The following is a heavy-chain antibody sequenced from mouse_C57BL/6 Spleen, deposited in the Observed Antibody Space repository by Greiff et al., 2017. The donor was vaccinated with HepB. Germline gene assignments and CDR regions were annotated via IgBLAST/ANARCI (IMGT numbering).Heavy chain of an antibody. Sequence: VHLVESGAELVRPGASVKLSCKASGYTFTDYYINWVKQRPGQGLEWIARIYPGSGNTYYNEKFKGKATLTAEKSSSTAYMQLSSLTSEDSAVYFCARERGRGYFDVWGTGTTVTVSS. CDR2: IYPGSGNT. V-gene: IGHV1-76*01. CDR3: ARERGRGYFDV. CDR1: GYTFTDYY. J-gene: IGHJ1*03. D-gene: IGHD1-1*01.